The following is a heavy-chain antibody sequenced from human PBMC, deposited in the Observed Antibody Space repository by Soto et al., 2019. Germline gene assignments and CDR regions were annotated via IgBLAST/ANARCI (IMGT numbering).Heavy chain of an antibody. J-gene: IGHJ3*02. CDR2: MNPNSGNT. Sequence: ASVKVSCMASGYTFTSYDIDWVRQATAQGLEWMGWMNPNSGNTGYAQKFQGRVTMTRNTSISTAYMELSSLRSEDTAVYYCARSILSVIGPDAFDIWGQGTMVTVSS. D-gene: IGHD2-15*01. V-gene: IGHV1-8*01. CDR3: ARSILSVIGPDAFDI. CDR1: GYTFTSYD.